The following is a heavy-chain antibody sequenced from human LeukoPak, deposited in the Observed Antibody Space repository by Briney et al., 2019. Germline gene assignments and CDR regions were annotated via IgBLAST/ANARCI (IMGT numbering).Heavy chain of an antibody. J-gene: IGHJ6*03. CDR2: ISGSSAYI. D-gene: IGHD3-10*01. CDR3: ARVLLVRAVINYPMDV. Sequence: GGSLRLSCEGSGFSFSSYGMNWVRQAPGKGLEWVASISGSSAYIFYAASVKGRFNISRDNAKNSLSLHMNSLSAEDTAVYYCARVLLVRAVINYPMDVWGKGTTVTVSS. CDR1: GFSFSSYG. V-gene: IGHV3-21*01.